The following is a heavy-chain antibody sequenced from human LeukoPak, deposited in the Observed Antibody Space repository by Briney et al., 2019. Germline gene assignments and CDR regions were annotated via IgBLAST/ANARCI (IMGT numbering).Heavy chain of an antibody. CDR3: ARGYQLQYFYYYYYMDV. Sequence: ASVKVSCKASGYTFTSYDINWVRQATGQGLEWMGWMNPNSGNTGYAQKFQGRVTITRNTSISTAYMELSSLRSEDTAVYYCARGYQLQYFYYYYYMDVWGKGTTVTVSS. CDR2: MNPNSGNT. V-gene: IGHV1-8*03. D-gene: IGHD2-2*02. J-gene: IGHJ6*03. CDR1: GYTFTSYD.